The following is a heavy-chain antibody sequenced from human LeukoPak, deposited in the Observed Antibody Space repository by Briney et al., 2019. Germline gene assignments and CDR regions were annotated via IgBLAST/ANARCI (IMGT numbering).Heavy chain of an antibody. CDR3: ARFRGSSNFDY. D-gene: IGHD3-16*01. CDR1: GYTFTDYF. V-gene: IGHV1-2*02. Sequence: ASVKVSCKASGYTFTDYFMHWVRQAPGQGLEWMGWINANSGGTTYAQNFQGRVTITRDTSISTVYMELNRLRSYDAAVYYCARFRGSSNFDYWGQGTLVTVSS. CDR2: INANSGGT. J-gene: IGHJ4*02.